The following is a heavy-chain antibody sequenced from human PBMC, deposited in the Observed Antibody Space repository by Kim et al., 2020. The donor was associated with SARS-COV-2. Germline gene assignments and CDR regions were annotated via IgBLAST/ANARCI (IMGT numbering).Heavy chain of an antibody. D-gene: IGHD3-10*01. J-gene: IGHJ4*02. CDR2: IIPIFGTA. Sequence: SVKVSCKASGGTFSSYAISWVRQAPGQGLEWMGGIIPIFGTANYAQKFQGRVTITADESTSTAYMELSSLRSEDTAVYYCARGGPTGSYLDYWGQGTLVTVSS. CDR1: GGTFSSYA. CDR3: ARGGPTGSYLDY. V-gene: IGHV1-69*13.